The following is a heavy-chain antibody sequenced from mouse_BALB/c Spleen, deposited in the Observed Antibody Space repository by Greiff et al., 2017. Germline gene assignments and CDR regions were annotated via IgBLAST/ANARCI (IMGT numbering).Heavy chain of an antibody. Sequence: QVQLKQSGPELVKPGASVRISCKASGYTFTSYYIHWVKQRPGQGLEWIGWIYPGNVNTKYNEKFKGKATLTADKSSSTAYMQLSSLTSEDSAVYFCARYGNYPSLYFDYWGQGTTLTVSS. J-gene: IGHJ2*01. V-gene: IGHV1S56*01. CDR2: IYPGNVNT. CDR1: GYTFTSYY. CDR3: ARYGNYPSLYFDY. D-gene: IGHD2-1*01.